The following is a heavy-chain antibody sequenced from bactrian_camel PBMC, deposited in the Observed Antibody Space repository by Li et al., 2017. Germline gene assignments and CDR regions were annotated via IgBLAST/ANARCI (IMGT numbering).Heavy chain of an antibody. Sequence: VQLVESGGGLVQPGGSLRLSCAASGFSFSLSNMNWVRQAPGKGLEWVSVINSYGTSTYYADSVKGQFRTSGDNAKNTLYLQLNSLKTEDTAMYYCANLDGHYWGQGTQVTVS. CDR1: GFSFSLSN. V-gene: IGHV3S40*01. CDR3: ANLDGHY. J-gene: IGHJ4*01. CDR2: INSYGTST.